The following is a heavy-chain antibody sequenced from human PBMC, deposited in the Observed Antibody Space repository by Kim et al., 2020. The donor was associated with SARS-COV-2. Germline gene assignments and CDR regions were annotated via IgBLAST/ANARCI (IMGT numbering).Heavy chain of an antibody. CDR3: ARGRDSGYSLPDDAFDS. CDR1: GFTFSSYA. J-gene: IGHJ3*02. D-gene: IGHD5-12*01. CDR2: ISYDGSNK. Sequence: GGSLRLSCAASGFTFSSYAMHWVRQAPGKGLEWVAVISYDGSNKYYADSVKGRFTISRDNSKNTLYLQMNSLRAEDTAVYYCARGRDSGYSLPDDAFDS. V-gene: IGHV3-30*04.